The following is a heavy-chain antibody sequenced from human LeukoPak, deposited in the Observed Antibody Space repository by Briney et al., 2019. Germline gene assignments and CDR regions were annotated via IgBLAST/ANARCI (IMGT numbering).Heavy chain of an antibody. CDR3: AGGGYTYGLY. V-gene: IGHV3-23*01. J-gene: IGHJ4*02. CDR1: GLTFSSYG. D-gene: IGHD5-18*01. Sequence: PGGSLRLSCAASGLTFSSYGMSWVRQAPGKGLEWVSAISGSGGSTYYADSVKRRFTISRDNTKNTLHLQMNSLRAEDTAVYYCAGGGYTYGLYWGQGDLVTVSS. CDR2: ISGSGGST.